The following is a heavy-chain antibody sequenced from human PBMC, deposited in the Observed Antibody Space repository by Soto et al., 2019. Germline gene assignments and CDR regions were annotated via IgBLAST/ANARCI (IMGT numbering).Heavy chain of an antibody. CDR1: GFTFSNFW. Sequence: GWSLRLSCAASGFTFSNFWMTWIRQAPGKGLEWVANINQDGSEKFYVDSVKGRFTISRDNAKNTLYLQMISLRADDTAIYYCARPYSDWGQGTLVTVSS. CDR2: INQDGSEK. V-gene: IGHV3-7*03. D-gene: IGHD4-4*01. J-gene: IGHJ4*02. CDR3: ARPYSD.